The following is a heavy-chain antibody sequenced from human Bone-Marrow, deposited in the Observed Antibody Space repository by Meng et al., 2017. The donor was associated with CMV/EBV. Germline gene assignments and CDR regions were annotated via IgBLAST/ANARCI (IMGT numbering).Heavy chain of an antibody. J-gene: IGHJ4*02. CDR3: ATYCSSTSCYSLRGFDY. CDR1: TFSSYD. V-gene: IGHV1-69*05. CDR2: IIPIFGTA. Sequence: TFSSYDISWVRQAPGQGLEWMGGIIPIFGTANYAQKFQGRVTITTDESTSTAYMELSSLRSEDTAVYYCATYCSSTSCYSLRGFDYWGQGTLVTVSS. D-gene: IGHD2-2*02.